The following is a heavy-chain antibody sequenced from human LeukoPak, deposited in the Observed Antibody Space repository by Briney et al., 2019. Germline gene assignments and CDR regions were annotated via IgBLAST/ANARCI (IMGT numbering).Heavy chain of an antibody. CDR1: GGSISSSPYY. D-gene: IGHD6-13*01. Sequence: SETLSLTCTVSGGSISSSPYYWGWIRQPPGKGLEWIGSIYYSGTTHYNPSLESRVTISVDTSKNQFSLKLSSVTAADTAVYYCARDRWYSSSWYDYWGQGTLVTVSS. J-gene: IGHJ4*02. CDR2: IYYSGTT. CDR3: ARDRWYSSSWYDY. V-gene: IGHV4-39*07.